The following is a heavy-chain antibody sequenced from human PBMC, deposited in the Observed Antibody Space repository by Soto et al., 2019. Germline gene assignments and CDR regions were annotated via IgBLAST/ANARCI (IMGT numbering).Heavy chain of an antibody. CDR3: ARAAAPYSSGWYGHDNWFDP. Sequence: SQTLSLTCAISGDSVSSNSAAWNWIRQSPSRGLEWLGRTYYRSKWYNDYAVSVKSRITINPDTSKNQFSLQLNSVTPEDTAVYYCARAAAPYSSGWYGHDNWFDPWGQGTLVTVSS. J-gene: IGHJ5*02. CDR1: GDSVSSNSAA. CDR2: TYYRSKWYN. D-gene: IGHD6-19*01. V-gene: IGHV6-1*01.